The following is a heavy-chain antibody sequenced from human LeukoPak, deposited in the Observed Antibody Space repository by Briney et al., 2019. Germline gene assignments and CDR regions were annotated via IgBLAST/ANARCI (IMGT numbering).Heavy chain of an antibody. Sequence: GGSLRLSCAASGFTVSSNYMSWVRQAPGKGLEWVSVIYSGGSTYYADSVKGRFTISRDNAKNTLYLQMNSLRAEDTAVYHCARVGSGDILTSPDYYYYYMDVRGKGTTVTISS. J-gene: IGHJ6*03. CDR3: ARVGSGDILTSPDYYYYYMDV. CDR1: GFTVSSNY. V-gene: IGHV3-53*01. D-gene: IGHD3-9*01. CDR2: IYSGGST.